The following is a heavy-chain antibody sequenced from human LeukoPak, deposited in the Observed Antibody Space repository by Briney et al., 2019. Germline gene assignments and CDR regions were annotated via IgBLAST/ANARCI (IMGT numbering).Heavy chain of an antibody. Sequence: ASVNVSCKASGYTFTSYAMNWVRQAPGQGLEWMGWINTNTGNPTYAQGFTGRFVFSLDTSVSTAYLQISSLKAEDTAVYYCARGPPQIVVVVAATRADYWGQGTLVTVSS. CDR2: INTNTGNP. D-gene: IGHD2-15*01. J-gene: IGHJ4*02. CDR3: ARGPPQIVVVVAATRADY. CDR1: GYTFTSYA. V-gene: IGHV7-4-1*02.